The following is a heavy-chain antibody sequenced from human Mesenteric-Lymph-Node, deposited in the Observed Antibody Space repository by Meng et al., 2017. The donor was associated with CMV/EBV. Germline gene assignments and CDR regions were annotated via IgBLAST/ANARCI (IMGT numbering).Heavy chain of an antibody. CDR2: LYSNGIT. Sequence: GESLKISCAASRFTVSSNYMTWVRQAPGKGLEWVSVLYSNGITDYADSVKGRFTISRDKSTNTLYLQMNSLRPEDTAIYYCASETSHRWINYYYYGMDVWGQGTTVTVS. CDR3: ASETSHRWINYYYYGMDV. D-gene: IGHD5-12*01. V-gene: IGHV3-66*02. J-gene: IGHJ6*02. CDR1: RFTVSSNY.